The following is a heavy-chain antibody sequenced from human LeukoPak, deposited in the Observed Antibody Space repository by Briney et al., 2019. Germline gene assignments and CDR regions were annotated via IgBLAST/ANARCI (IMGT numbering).Heavy chain of an antibody. CDR3: ARGYDILTGPTPYYYGMDV. D-gene: IGHD3-9*01. CDR1: GDSISSGGYY. Sequence: NPSETLSLTCTVSGDSISSGGYYWSWIRQHPGKGLEWIGYIYYSGSTYYNPSLKSRVTISVDTSKNQFSLKLSSVTAADTAVYYCARGYDILTGPTPYYYGMDVGGQGTTVTVSS. V-gene: IGHV4-31*03. J-gene: IGHJ6*02. CDR2: IYYSGST.